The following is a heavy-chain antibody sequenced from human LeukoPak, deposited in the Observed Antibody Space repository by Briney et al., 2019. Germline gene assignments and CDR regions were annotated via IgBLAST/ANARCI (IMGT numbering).Heavy chain of an antibody. CDR1: GDSINSYY. CDR2: IYYTGST. V-gene: IGHV4-59*01. Sequence: SETLSLTCTVSGDSINSYYWTWIRQAPGKGLEWIGYIYYTGSTNYSPSLKSRVSISIDPSKNQYSLKLTSVTAADTAVYYCARDPTYWGQGILVTVSS. CDR3: ARDPTY. J-gene: IGHJ4*02.